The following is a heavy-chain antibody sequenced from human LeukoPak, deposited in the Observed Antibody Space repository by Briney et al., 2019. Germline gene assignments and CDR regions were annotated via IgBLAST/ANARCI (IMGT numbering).Heavy chain of an antibody. CDR3: AKDPIVFNSGDYYLGAFNI. J-gene: IGHJ3*02. V-gene: IGHV3-23*01. CDR1: GFTFSSFA. CDR2: ISGSGGKT. D-gene: IGHD2-21*02. Sequence: GGSLRLSCAASGFTFSSFALNWVRQAPGKGPEWVLAISGSGGKTWYADSVKGRFTISRDDSKNTLYLQMNSLRAEDTAVYYCAKDPIVFNSGDYYLGAFNIWGQGTMVTVSS.